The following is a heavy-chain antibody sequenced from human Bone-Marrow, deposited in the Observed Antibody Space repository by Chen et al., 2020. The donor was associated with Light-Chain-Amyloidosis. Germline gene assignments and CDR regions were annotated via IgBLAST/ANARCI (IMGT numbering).Heavy chain of an antibody. V-gene: IGHV1-69*01. J-gene: IGHJ5*02. CDR1: GGTFSSYA. Sequence: QVQLVQSGAEVKKPGSSVKVSCKASGGTFSSYAISWVRPAPGQGLDWMGGIIPIFGTANYAQNFQGRVTITADESTSTAYMELSSLRSEDTAVYYCARDEPNNYYDSSGYWGFDPWGQGTLVTVSS. D-gene: IGHD3-22*01. CDR2: IIPIFGTA. CDR3: ARDEPNNYYDSSGYWGFDP.